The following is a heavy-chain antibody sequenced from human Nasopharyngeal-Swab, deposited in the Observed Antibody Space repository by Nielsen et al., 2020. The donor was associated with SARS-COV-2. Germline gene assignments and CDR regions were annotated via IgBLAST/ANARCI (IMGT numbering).Heavy chain of an antibody. V-gene: IGHV3-21*01. CDR1: GFTFSSYA. Sequence: GESLKISCAASGFTFSSYAMSWVRQAPGKGLEWVSSISSSSSYIYYADSVKGRFTISRDNAKNSLYLQMNSLRAEDTAVYYCARPPLYYYDSSGPWYFDLWGRGTLVTVSS. CDR3: ARPPLYYYDSSGPWYFDL. CDR2: ISSSSSYI. D-gene: IGHD3-22*01. J-gene: IGHJ2*01.